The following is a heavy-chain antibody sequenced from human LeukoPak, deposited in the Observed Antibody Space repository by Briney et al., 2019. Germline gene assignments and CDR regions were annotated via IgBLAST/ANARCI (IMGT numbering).Heavy chain of an antibody. CDR1: GFTFSDYY. D-gene: IGHD6-13*01. J-gene: IGHJ4*02. Sequence: GGSLRLSCATSGFTFSDYYMSWIRQAPGKGLEWVSYISGTSSYTTYADSVKGRFTISRDNAKNSLYLQMNSLRGEDTAVYYCARLGSIAAAGTPDYWGQGTLVTVSS. CDR3: ARLGSIAAAGTPDY. CDR2: ISGTSSYT. V-gene: IGHV3-11*06.